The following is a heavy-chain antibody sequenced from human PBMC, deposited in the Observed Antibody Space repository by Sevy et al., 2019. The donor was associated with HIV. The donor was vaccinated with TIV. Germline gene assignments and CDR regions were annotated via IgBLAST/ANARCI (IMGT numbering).Heavy chain of an antibody. D-gene: IGHD6-6*01. J-gene: IGHJ5*02. CDR2: IWYDGSNK. CDR1: GFTFSSYG. CDR3: AREGIAARRGNWFDP. V-gene: IGHV3-33*01. Sequence: GGSLRLSCAASGFTFSSYGMHWVRQAPGKGLEWVAVIWYDGSNKYYAHSVKGRFTISRDNSKNTLYLQMNSLRAEDTAVYYCAREGIAARRGNWFDPWGQGTLVTVSS.